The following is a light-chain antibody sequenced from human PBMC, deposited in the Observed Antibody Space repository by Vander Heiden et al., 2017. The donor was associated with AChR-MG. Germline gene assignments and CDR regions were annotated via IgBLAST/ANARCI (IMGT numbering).Light chain of an antibody. CDR2: EVI. CDR1: SSDVGYYDR. V-gene: IGLV2-18*02. CDR3: SSYTASSTLV. J-gene: IGLJ3*02. Sequence: QSPLTQPPSVSGSPGQSVTISCTGTSSDVGYYDRVSWYQQPPGTAPKLLIYEVINRPSGVPNRFSGSKSGNTASLTISGLQPEDEAHYYCSSYTASSTLVFGGGTKLTVL.